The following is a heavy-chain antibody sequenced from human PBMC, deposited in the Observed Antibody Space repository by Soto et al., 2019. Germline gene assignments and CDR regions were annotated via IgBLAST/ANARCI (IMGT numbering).Heavy chain of an antibody. Sequence: SETLSLTCTASGGSVSSYYWSWIRQPPGKGLEWTGYIYYSGSTNYNPCLKSRVTISVDTSKNQCSLKLSSVTAADTAVYYGARAEGGEPHAFDIWGKRTMVTVSS. V-gene: IGHV4-59*02. CDR1: GGSVSSYY. J-gene: IGHJ3*02. CDR3: ARAEGGEPHAFDI. CDR2: IYYSGST. D-gene: IGHD2-21*01.